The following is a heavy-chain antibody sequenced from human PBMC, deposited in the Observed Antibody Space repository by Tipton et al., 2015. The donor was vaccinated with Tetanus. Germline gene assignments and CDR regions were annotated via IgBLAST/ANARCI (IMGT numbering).Heavy chain of an antibody. CDR2: IQHDVTEK. J-gene: IGHJ4*02. D-gene: IGHD6-13*01. CDR3: ACHRHSNWFDY. Sequence: GSLRLSCAASGFTFSIYWMSWVRQAPGKGLEWVANIQHDVTEKNYVDSVKGRFTISRDNAKNSLYLQMNSLRDEDTAVYFCACHRHSNWFDYWGQGTLVTVSS. CDR1: GFTFSIYW. V-gene: IGHV3-7*01.